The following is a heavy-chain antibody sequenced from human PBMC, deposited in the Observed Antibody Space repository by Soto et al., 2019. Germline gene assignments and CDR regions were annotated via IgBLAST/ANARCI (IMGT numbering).Heavy chain of an antibody. D-gene: IGHD6-13*01. CDR3: ARLYSSSWELEEPREHDY. Sequence: ASVKVSCKASGGTFSSYAISWVRQAPGQGLEWMGGIIPIFGTANYAQKFQGRATITADESTSTAYMGLSSLRSEDTAVYYCARLYSSSWELEEPREHDYWGQGTLVTVSS. V-gene: IGHV1-69*13. J-gene: IGHJ4*02. CDR2: IIPIFGTA. CDR1: GGTFSSYA.